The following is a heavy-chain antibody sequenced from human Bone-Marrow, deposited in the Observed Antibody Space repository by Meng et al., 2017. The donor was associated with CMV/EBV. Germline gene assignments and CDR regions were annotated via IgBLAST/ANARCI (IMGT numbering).Heavy chain of an antibody. J-gene: IGHJ5*02. CDR1: GFTFSSYA. V-gene: IGHV3-30-3*01. CDR3: ARSLEYSSLFGIDP. CDR2: ISYDGSNK. Sequence: GESLKISCAASGFTFSSYAMHWVRQAPGKGLEWVAVISYDGSNKYYADSVKGRFTISRDNSKNTLYLQMNSLRAEDTAVYYCARSLEYSSLFGIDPWGQGTLVTVSS. D-gene: IGHD2/OR15-2a*01.